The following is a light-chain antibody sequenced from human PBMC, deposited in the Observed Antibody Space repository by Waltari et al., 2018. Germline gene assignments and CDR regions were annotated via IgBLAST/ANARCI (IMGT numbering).Light chain of an antibody. Sequence: EIVMTQSPATLSVSPGERVTLSCRASQSVNNKLAWYQQKPGQAPRHLIYDSSTRATGIPTSFSVSGSGTEFTITISSLQSEDFAVYYCQQYSDWPLTFGGGTKVEIK. V-gene: IGKV3-15*01. CDR3: QQYSDWPLT. J-gene: IGKJ4*01. CDR1: QSVNNK. CDR2: DSS.